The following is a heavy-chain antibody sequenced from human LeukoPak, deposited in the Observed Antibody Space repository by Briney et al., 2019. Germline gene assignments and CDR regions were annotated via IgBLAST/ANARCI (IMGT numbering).Heavy chain of an antibody. Sequence: GGSLRLSCAASGFTFSSYSMTWVRQAPGKGLEWVSSISSSSSYIYYADSVKGRFTISRDNAKNSLYLQMNSLRAEDTAVYYCAREGYYDSSGYYYPFDYWGQGTLVIVSS. D-gene: IGHD3-22*01. CDR3: AREGYYDSSGYYYPFDY. CDR1: GFTFSSYS. CDR2: ISSSSSYI. V-gene: IGHV3-21*01. J-gene: IGHJ4*02.